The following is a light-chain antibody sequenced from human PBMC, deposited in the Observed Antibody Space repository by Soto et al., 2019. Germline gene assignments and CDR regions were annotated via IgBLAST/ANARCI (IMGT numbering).Light chain of an antibody. Sequence: QSVLTQPPSVSGAPGXRVTISCTESSSNIGAGYDVHWYQQLPGTAPKLLIYGNSNRPSGVPDRFSGSKSGTSASLAITGLQAEDEADYYCQSYDSSLSGWVFGGGTKLTV. J-gene: IGLJ3*02. CDR3: QSYDSSLSGWV. CDR2: GNS. V-gene: IGLV1-40*01. CDR1: SSNIGAGYD.